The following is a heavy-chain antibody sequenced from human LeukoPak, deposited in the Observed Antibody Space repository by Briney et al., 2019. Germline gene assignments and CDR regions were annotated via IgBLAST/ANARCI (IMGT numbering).Heavy chain of an antibody. V-gene: IGHV3-74*01. CDR3: ARDTDTVTTILDY. CDR1: GFTFSSYW. J-gene: IGHJ4*02. Sequence: GGSLRLSCAASGFTFSSYWMHWVRQAPGKGLVWVSRNSDGSSTSYADSVKGRFTISRDNAKNTLYLQMNSLRAEDTAVYYCARDTDTVTTILDYWGQGTLVTVSS. CDR2: NSDGSST. D-gene: IGHD4-17*01.